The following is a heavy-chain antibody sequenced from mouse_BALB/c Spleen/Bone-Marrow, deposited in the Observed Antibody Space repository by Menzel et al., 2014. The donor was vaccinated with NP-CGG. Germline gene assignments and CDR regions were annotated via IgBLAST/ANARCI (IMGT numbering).Heavy chain of an antibody. D-gene: IGHD4-1*01. CDR2: ISSGSTAI. V-gene: IGHV5-17*02. CDR3: TRGGNWDDFDV. CDR1: GFTFSSFG. J-gene: IGHJ1*01. Sequence: EVQRVESGGGLVQPGGSRKLPCAASGFTFSSFGMHWVRQAPEKGLEWVAYISSGSTAIFYADTVKGRFTISRDNPKNTLFLQMTSLRSEDTAMYYCTRGGNWDDFDVWGAGTTVTVSS.